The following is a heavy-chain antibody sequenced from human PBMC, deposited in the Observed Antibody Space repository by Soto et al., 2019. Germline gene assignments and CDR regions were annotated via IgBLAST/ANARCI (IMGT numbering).Heavy chain of an antibody. D-gene: IGHD6-19*01. CDR1: GGSISSCGYY. CDR2: IDYSGRT. J-gene: IGHJ6*02. Sequence: QVQLQESGPGLVKPSQTLSLTCTVSGGSISSCGYYWSLIRQHAGKGMEWIGYIDYSGRTYDNPYLKRRVTISVDTSKSQCSVKQSSVTAADTAVYFCARAIAVADDYEFGMDVWGQGNTVTV. CDR3: ARAIAVADDYEFGMDV. V-gene: IGHV4-31*03.